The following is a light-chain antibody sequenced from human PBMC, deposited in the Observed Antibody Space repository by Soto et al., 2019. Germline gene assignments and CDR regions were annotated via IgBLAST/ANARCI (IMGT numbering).Light chain of an antibody. V-gene: IGKV1-39*01. J-gene: IGKJ1*01. CDR1: RTLTSD. CDR2: AAS. CDR3: QQTYSVPWT. Sequence: DIQMTQTPSSLSASVGDRVTITCRASRTLTSDINWYQQKPGQAPKFLIYAASSLHSGVPSRFSGSGPGTDFTLAISDRQPEDSATYYCQQTYSVPWTFGQGTKVEV.